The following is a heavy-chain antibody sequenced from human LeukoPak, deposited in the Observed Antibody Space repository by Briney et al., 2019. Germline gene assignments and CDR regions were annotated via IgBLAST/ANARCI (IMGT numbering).Heavy chain of an antibody. CDR3: ARHPGYDFWSGYSGAFDI. CDR1: GGSISSNY. J-gene: IGHJ3*02. V-gene: IGHV4-59*08. D-gene: IGHD3-3*01. CDR2: IYYSGST. Sequence: SETLSLTCTVSGGSISSNYWSWIRQPPGKGLEWIGYIYYSGSTNYNPSLKSRVTISVDTSKNQFSLKLSSVTAADTAVYYCARHPGYDFWSGYSGAFDIWGQGTMVTVSS.